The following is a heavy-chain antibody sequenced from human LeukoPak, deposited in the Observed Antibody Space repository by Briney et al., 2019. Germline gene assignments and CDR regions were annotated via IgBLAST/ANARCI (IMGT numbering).Heavy chain of an antibody. Sequence: GGSLRLSCAASGFTFSSYWMSWVRQAPGKGLEWVANIKQDGSEKSYVDSVKGRFTISRDNAKNSLYLQMNSLRAEDTAVYYCARDTGYCSSTNCYDALDIWGQGAMVTASS. D-gene: IGHD2-2*01. V-gene: IGHV3-7*04. CDR1: GFTFSSYW. J-gene: IGHJ3*02. CDR3: ARDTGYCSSTNCYDALDI. CDR2: IKQDGSEK.